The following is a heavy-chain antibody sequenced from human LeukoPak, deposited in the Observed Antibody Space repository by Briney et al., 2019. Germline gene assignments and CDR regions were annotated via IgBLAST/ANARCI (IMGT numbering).Heavy chain of an antibody. CDR3: ARSSIVRGFDN. CDR2: MHYSGDT. D-gene: IGHD1-26*01. V-gene: IGHV4-39*01. CDR1: GGSISNSTDY. J-gene: IGHJ4*02. Sequence: SETLSLTCTASGGSISNSTDYWAWIRQPPRKGLEWIVTMHYSGDTYHTPSLKSRVTMSVDTSKNQVSLMLSSVTAADTAVYYCARSSIVRGFDNWGPGTLVTVSS.